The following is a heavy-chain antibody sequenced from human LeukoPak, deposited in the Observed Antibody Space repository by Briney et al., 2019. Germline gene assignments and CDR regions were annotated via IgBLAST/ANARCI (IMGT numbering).Heavy chain of an antibody. Sequence: SETLSLTCAVYGGSFSGYSWSWIRQPPGKGLEWIGEINPGGSTNYNPSLKSRVTISVDTSKNQFSLKLSSVTAADTAVYFCARGPYSYDSSGAFDIWGQGTMVTVSS. CDR1: GGSFSGYS. CDR2: INPGGST. J-gene: IGHJ3*02. CDR3: ARGPYSYDSSGAFDI. D-gene: IGHD3-22*01. V-gene: IGHV4-34*01.